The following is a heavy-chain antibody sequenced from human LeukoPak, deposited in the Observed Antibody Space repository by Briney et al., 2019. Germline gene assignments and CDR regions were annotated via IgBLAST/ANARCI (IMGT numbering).Heavy chain of an antibody. J-gene: IGHJ3*02. D-gene: IGHD6-13*01. CDR1: GFTFSSYS. Sequence: GGSLRLSCAASGFTFSSYSMNWVRQAPGKGLEWVSYISSSSSTIYYADSVKGRFTISRDNAKNSLYLQMNSLRAEDTAVYYCARDLIGSSWPNAFDIWGQGTMVTVSS. CDR2: ISSSSSTI. CDR3: ARDLIGSSWPNAFDI. V-gene: IGHV3-48*04.